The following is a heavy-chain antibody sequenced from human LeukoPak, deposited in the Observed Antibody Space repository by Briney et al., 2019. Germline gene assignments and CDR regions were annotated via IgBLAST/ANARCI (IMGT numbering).Heavy chain of an antibody. V-gene: IGHV4-4*02. CDR1: GGSISSSNW. J-gene: IGHJ4*02. D-gene: IGHD3-22*01. Sequence: PSETLSLTCAVSGGSISSSNWWSWVRQPPGKGLEWIGEIYQSGSTNCNPSLKSRVTISVDKSKNQFSLKLSSVTAADTAVYYCARASSGPYGFDYWGQGTLVTVSS. CDR3: ARASSGPYGFDY. CDR2: IYQSGST.